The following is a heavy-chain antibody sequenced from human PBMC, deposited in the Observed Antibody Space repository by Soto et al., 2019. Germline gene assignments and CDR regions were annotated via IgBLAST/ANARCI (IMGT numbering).Heavy chain of an antibody. V-gene: IGHV3-23*01. CDR3: ARKMESGKVLDY. J-gene: IGHJ4*02. CDR2: ISGSGGST. CDR1: GFTFSSYA. D-gene: IGHD3-3*01. Sequence: EVQLLESGGGLVQPGGSLRLSCAASGFTFSSYAMSWVRQAPGKGLEWVSAISGSGGSTYYADSVKGRFTISRDNSKNTLYLQMNSLRAEDTAVYYCARKMESGKVLDYWGQGTLVTVSS.